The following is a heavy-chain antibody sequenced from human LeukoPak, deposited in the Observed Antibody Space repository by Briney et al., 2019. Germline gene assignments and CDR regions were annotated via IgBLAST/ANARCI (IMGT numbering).Heavy chain of an antibody. V-gene: IGHV3-30*04. CDR1: GFTFSSYA. D-gene: IGHD1-14*01. J-gene: IGHJ4*02. Sequence: GGSLRLSCAASGFTFSSYAMHWVRQAPGKGLEWVAVISYDGSNKYYADSVKGRFTLSRDNAKNPLYLQMNSLRAEDTAVYYCASGAGGRTITIDYWGQGTLVTVSS. CDR2: ISYDGSNK. CDR3: ASGAGGRTITIDY.